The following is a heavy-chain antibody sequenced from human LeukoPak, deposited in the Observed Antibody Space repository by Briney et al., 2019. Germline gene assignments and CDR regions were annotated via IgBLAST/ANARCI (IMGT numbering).Heavy chain of an antibody. Sequence: ASVKVSCKASGGTFSSYAISWVRQAPGQGLEWMGGIIPIFGTANYAQKFQGRVTITADKSTSTAYMELSSLRSEDTAVYYCARDRWGGAAAGNDAFDIWGQGTMVTVSS. V-gene: IGHV1-69*06. D-gene: IGHD6-13*01. CDR3: ARDRWGGAAAGNDAFDI. J-gene: IGHJ3*02. CDR2: IIPIFGTA. CDR1: GGTFSSYA.